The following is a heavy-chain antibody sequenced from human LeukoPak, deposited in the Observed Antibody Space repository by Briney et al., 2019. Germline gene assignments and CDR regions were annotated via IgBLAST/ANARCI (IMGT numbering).Heavy chain of an antibody. CDR2: IFYSGGT. CDR3: ARGLGYCSSTSCYGKPYNWFDP. D-gene: IGHD2-2*01. V-gene: IGHV4-39*07. J-gene: IGHJ5*02. CDR1: GGSINTPNYY. Sequence: SETLSLTCTVSGGSINTPNYYWGWIRQTPGKGLEWIGNIFYSGGTYYSPSLTSRVTISLDTSRNQFSLKLSSVTAADTAVYYCARGLGYCSSTSCYGKPYNWFDPWGQGTLVTVSS.